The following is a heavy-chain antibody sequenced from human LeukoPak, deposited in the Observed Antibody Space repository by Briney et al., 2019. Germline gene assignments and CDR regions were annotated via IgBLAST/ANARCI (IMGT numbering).Heavy chain of an antibody. V-gene: IGHV3-30-3*01. CDR2: ISYDGGNT. CDR1: GFTFSSNA. CDR3: AKEGTGIHFDY. J-gene: IGHJ4*02. D-gene: IGHD1-1*01. Sequence: GGSLRLSCAASGFTFSSNAIHWVRQAPGKGLEWVAEISYDGGNTYCADSVKGRFTISRDNSKNTLYLQMNSLRAEDTAVYYCAKEGTGIHFDYWGQGTLVTVSS.